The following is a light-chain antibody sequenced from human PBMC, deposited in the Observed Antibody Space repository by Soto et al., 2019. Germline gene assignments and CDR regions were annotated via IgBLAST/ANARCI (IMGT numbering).Light chain of an antibody. CDR2: GVN. CDR3: QSYDDSLGGFYV. J-gene: IGLJ1*01. V-gene: IGLV1-40*01. CDR1: SSNIGAEYG. Sequence: QPVLTQPPSVSGAPGQRVTISCTGSSSNIGAEYGIRWYQHLPGTAPKLLIYGVNSRPSGVPDRFAGSKSGSSACLAIAGLQAEDEADYYCQSYDDSLGGFYVFGTGTKLTVL.